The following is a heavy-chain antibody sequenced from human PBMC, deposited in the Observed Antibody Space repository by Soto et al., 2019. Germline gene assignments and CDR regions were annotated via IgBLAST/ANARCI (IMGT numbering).Heavy chain of an antibody. Sequence: ALVKVSCKASGYTFSRYEINWVRQATGQGLEWMGWMNPNSGNTGYAQKFQGRVTMTRNTSISTAYMELSSLRSEDTAVYYCARGGRRVYYYYYYMDVWGKGTTVTVSS. CDR2: MNPNSGNT. CDR3: ARGGRRVYYYYYYMDV. V-gene: IGHV1-8*01. CDR1: GYTFSRYE. J-gene: IGHJ6*03.